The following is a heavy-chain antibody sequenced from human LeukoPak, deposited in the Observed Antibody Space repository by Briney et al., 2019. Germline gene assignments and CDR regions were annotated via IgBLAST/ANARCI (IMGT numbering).Heavy chain of an antibody. Sequence: GGSLRLSCAASGFTFSSYDMHWVRQATGEGLEWVSAIGTAGDTYYPGSVKGRFTISRENAKNSLYLQMNSLRAGDTAVYYCARAGGDTAMVLKDYYGMDVWGQGTTVTVSS. CDR1: GFTFSSYD. V-gene: IGHV3-13*01. D-gene: IGHD5-18*01. CDR2: IGTAGDT. CDR3: ARAGGDTAMVLKDYYGMDV. J-gene: IGHJ6*02.